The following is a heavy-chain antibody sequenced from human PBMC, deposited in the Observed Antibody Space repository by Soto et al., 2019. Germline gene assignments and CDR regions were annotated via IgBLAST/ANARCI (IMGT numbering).Heavy chain of an antibody. J-gene: IGHJ6*02. CDR3: ARGVVGALATTYQYYAMDA. Sequence: QVQLVQSGAEVKKPVSSVKVSCKASAGTFSSYAISWVRQAPGQGLEWMGRIIPMFGTADYAQKFQGRVTITADESTRTAYMEVTRLRSEDTAVYYCARGVVGALATTYQYYAMDAWGQGTTVTVSS. V-gene: IGHV1-69*01. CDR1: AGTFSSYA. CDR2: IIPMFGTA. D-gene: IGHD3-16*01.